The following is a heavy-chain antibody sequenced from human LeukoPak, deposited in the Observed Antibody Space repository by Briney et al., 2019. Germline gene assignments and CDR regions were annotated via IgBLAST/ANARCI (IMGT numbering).Heavy chain of an antibody. CDR1: GFTVSSNY. J-gene: IGHJ3*02. Sequence: GGSLRLSCAASGFTVSSNYMSWVRQAPGKGLEWVSVIYSGGSTYYADSVKGRFTISRDNSKNMLYLQMNSLRAEDTAVYYCARDRITWNAFDIWGQGTMVTVSS. CDR3: ARDRITWNAFDI. D-gene: IGHD5-12*01. V-gene: IGHV3-66*01. CDR2: IYSGGST.